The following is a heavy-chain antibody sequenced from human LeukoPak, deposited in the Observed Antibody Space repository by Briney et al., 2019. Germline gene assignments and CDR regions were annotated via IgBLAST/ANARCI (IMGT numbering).Heavy chain of an antibody. CDR3: ARDYIVVGPDAFDI. V-gene: IGHV3-48*04. J-gene: IGHJ3*02. CDR1: GFTFSSYS. Sequence: GGSLRLSCAASGFTFSSYSMNWVRQAPGKGLEWVSYISSSSSTIYYADSVKGRLTISRDNAKNSLYLQMNSLRAEDTAVYYCARDYIVVGPDAFDIWGQGTMVTVSS. D-gene: IGHD2-2*01. CDR2: ISSSSSTI.